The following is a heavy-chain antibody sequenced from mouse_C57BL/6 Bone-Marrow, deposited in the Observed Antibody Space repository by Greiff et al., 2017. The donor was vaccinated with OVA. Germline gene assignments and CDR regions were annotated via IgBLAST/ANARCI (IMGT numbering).Heavy chain of an antibody. J-gene: IGHJ2*01. CDR1: GFTINSYC. D-gene: IGHD1-1*01. V-gene: IGHV1-52*01. CDR2: IDPSDSDT. Sequence: QVQLQQSVAELVRPGASVKLSCTASGFTINSYCMHWVKQRPKQGLEWIGNIDPSDSDTHYNPKFQDKATLTADKSSSTAYLQLSSLTSEDSAVYYSERWCLYCYGSGVFDCWGKGTTLTVSS. CDR3: ERWCLYCYGSGVFDC.